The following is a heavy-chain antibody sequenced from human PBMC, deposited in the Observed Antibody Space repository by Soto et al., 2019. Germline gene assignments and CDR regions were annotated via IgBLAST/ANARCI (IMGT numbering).Heavy chain of an antibody. CDR2: IYYRGST. J-gene: IGHJ4*02. Sequence: SETLSLTCTVSGGSITGYYWSWFRQPPGKRLEWIGDIYYRGSTNYNSSLKSRLTISLDTSKNQFSLKLTSVTTADTAVYYCARANYFDSWGQGALVTV. CDR3: ARANYFDS. CDR1: GGSITGYY. V-gene: IGHV4-59*01.